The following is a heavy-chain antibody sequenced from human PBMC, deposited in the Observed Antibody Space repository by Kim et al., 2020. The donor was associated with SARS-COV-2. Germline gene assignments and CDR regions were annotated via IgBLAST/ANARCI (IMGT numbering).Heavy chain of an antibody. V-gene: IGHV4-39*01. CDR1: GDSISRSSNY. CDR2: INYSGNT. J-gene: IGHJ4*02. CDR3: ARLVSENSAVEY. Sequence: SETLSLTCTVSGDSISRSSNYWGWIRQPPGKGLEWIGSINYSGNTYYNPSLKSRVTISVDTSKNQFSLKMRSVTADTAVYYCARLVSENSAVEYWGQGTLVTVSS.